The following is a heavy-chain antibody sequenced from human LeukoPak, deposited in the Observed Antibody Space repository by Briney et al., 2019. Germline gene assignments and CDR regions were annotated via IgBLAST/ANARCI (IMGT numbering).Heavy chain of an antibody. CDR2: INTDGSYT. CDR3: ATEIDYGDYVHNFDY. Sequence: GGSLRLSCAASGFTFSSYWMHWVRQAPGKGLVWVSRINTDGSYTSYADSVKGRFTISRDNAKNTLYLQMNSLRAEDTAVYYCATEIDYGDYVHNFDYWGQGTLVTVSS. J-gene: IGHJ4*02. V-gene: IGHV3-74*01. CDR1: GFTFSSYW. D-gene: IGHD4-17*01.